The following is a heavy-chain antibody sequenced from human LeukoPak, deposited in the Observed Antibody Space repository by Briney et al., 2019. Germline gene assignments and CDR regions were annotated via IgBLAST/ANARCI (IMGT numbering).Heavy chain of an antibody. CDR3: ARDSRGGGPDFDY. D-gene: IGHD3-16*01. J-gene: IGHJ4*02. CDR1: GGSIGTYY. V-gene: IGHV4-4*07. CDR2: FYTSGST. Sequence: SETLSLTCTVSGGSIGTYYWSWIRQPAGKGLEWIGRFYTSGSTNYNPSLKNRVTMSVDTSKNQFSLKLSSVTAADTAVYYCARDSRGGGPDFDYWGQGTLVTVSS.